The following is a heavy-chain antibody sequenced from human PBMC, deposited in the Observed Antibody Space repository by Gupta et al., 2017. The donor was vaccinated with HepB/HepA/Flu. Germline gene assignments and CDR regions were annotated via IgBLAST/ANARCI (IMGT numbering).Heavy chain of an antibody. D-gene: IGHD5-24*01. CDR3: AREMATNTWQTGYMDV. CDR2: IIPIFGTA. Sequence: QLQLVQSGAEVEKPGCSVTVSCKASGGTFSSSAFSWVRPAPGQGLEWMGGIIPIFGTANYAQKFQGRVTITADESTSTAYMELSSLRSEDTAVYYCAREMATNTWQTGYMDVWGKGTTVTVSS. V-gene: IGHV1-69*01. J-gene: IGHJ6*03. CDR1: GGTFSSSA.